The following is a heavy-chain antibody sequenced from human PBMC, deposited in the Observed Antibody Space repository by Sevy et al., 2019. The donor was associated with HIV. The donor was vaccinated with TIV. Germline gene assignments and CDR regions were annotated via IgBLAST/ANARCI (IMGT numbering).Heavy chain of an antibody. D-gene: IGHD2-21*01. Sequence: GGSLRLSCAASGFTFRSYWMSWVRQAPGKGLEWVAKIKQDGSEKDYVDSVKGRFTISRDNAKNSLYLQRNSLRAEDTAVYYCALDGTLGGDGYFDYWGQGTLVTVSS. CDR2: IKQDGSEK. CDR1: GFTFRSYW. J-gene: IGHJ4*02. CDR3: ALDGTLGGDGYFDY. V-gene: IGHV3-7*01.